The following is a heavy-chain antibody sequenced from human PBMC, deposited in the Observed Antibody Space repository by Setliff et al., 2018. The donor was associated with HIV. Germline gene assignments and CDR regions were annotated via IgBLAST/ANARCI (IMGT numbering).Heavy chain of an antibody. CDR2: INPNSGGT. CDR1: GYTFNDYF. CDR3: ARVAVTGRGLAY. Sequence: GASVKVSCKSSGYTFNDYFIHWVRQVPGQGLEWMGWINPNSGGTSYAQKFQGRVTMTRDTSISTVYMDLTWLTSDDTAVYYCARVAVTGRGLAYWGQGTLVTVSS. V-gene: IGHV1-2*02. D-gene: IGHD6-13*01. J-gene: IGHJ4*02.